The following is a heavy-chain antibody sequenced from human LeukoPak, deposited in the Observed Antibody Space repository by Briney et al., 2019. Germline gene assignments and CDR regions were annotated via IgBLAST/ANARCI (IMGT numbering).Heavy chain of an antibody. CDR1: GGTFSSYA. Sequence: ASVKVPCEASGGTFSSYAISWVRQAPGQGLEWMGGIIPIFGTANYAQKFQGRVTITADESTSTAYMELSSLRSEDTAVYYCARGIVATDGENYYGMDVWGKGTTVTVSS. CDR3: ARGIVATDGENYYGMDV. D-gene: IGHD5-12*01. J-gene: IGHJ6*04. CDR2: IIPIFGTA. V-gene: IGHV1-69*01.